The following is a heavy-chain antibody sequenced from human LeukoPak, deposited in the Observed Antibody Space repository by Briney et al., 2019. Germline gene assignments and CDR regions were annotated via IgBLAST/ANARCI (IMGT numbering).Heavy chain of an antibody. CDR1: GFTFSSYG. V-gene: IGHV3-33*06. J-gene: IGHJ4*02. Sequence: GGSLRLSCAASGFTFSSYGMHWARQAPGKGLEWVAVIWYDGSNKYYADSVKGRFTISRDNSKNTLYLQMNSLRAEDTAVYYCAKDRNYYDSSGYYWDYWGQGTLVTVSS. CDR3: AKDRNYYDSSGYYWDY. CDR2: IWYDGSNK. D-gene: IGHD3-22*01.